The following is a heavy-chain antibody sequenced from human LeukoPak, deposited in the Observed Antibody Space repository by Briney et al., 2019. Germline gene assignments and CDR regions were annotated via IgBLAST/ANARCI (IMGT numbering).Heavy chain of an antibody. CDR1: GFNLSTSW. CDR2: INSDGSIT. Sequence: GGSLRLSCAASGFNLSTSWMQWVGQAPGKGLVWVSRINSDGSITTYADSVKSRLTISRENAKNTLYLQMNSLRAEDTAVYYCARALGSPLDYWGQGTLVTVSS. J-gene: IGHJ4*02. V-gene: IGHV3-74*03. D-gene: IGHD1-26*01. CDR3: ARALGSPLDY.